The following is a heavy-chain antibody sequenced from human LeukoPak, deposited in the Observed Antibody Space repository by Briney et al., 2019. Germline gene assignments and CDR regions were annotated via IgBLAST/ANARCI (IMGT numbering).Heavy chain of an antibody. CDR3: ARGDDY. V-gene: IGHV3-74*01. J-gene: IGHJ4*02. CDR2: TSSDGSST. CDR1: GFTFSRFW. Sequence: GGSLRLSCAASGFTFSRFWMHWVRQAPGKGLVWVARTSSDGSSTVYADSVKGRFTISRDNAKKTLYLQMNSLRAEDTAVYYCARGDDYWGQGTLVTVSS.